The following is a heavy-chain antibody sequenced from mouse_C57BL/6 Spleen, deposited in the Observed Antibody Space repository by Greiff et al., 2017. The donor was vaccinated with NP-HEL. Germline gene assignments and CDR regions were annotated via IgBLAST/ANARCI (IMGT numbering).Heavy chain of an antibody. CDR2: INYDGSST. D-gene: IGHD2-4*01. Sequence: EVKLVESEGGLVQPGSSMKLSCTASGFTFSDYYMAWVRQVPEKGLEWVANINYDGSSTYYLDSLKSRFIISRDNAKNILYLQMSSLKSEDTATYYCARVPYDYDGDYFDYWGQGTTLTVSS. V-gene: IGHV5-16*01. CDR1: GFTFSDYY. J-gene: IGHJ2*01. CDR3: ARVPYDYDGDYFDY.